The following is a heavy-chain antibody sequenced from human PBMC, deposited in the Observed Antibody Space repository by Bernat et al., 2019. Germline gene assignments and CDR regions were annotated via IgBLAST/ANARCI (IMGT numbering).Heavy chain of an antibody. D-gene: IGHD4-17*01. CDR3: AKGDDYGDSGWFDP. Sequence: VQLVESGGGVVQPGRSLRLSCAASGFTFIRYAMSWVRQAPGKGLEWVSTISGSGHSTNYADSVKGRFTISRDNSMNTLYLQMNSLRAEDTAVYYCAKGDDYGDSGWFDPWGQGTLVTVSS. V-gene: IGHV3-23*04. CDR1: GFTFIRYA. CDR2: ISGSGHST. J-gene: IGHJ5*02.